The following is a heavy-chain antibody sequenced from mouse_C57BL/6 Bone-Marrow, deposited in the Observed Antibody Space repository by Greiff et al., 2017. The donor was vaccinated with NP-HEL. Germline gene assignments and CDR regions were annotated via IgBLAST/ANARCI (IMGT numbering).Heavy chain of an antibody. D-gene: IGHD4-1*01. CDR3: ARERGWDGFDY. J-gene: IGHJ2*01. CDR2: IDPSDSYT. V-gene: IGHV1-50*01. Sequence: VQLQQPGAELVKPGASVKLSCKASGYTFTSYWMQWVKQRPGQGLEWIGEIDPSDSYTNYNQKFQGKATLTVDTSSSTAYMQLSSLTSEDSAVYYCARERGWDGFDYWGQGTTLTVSS. CDR1: GYTFTSYW.